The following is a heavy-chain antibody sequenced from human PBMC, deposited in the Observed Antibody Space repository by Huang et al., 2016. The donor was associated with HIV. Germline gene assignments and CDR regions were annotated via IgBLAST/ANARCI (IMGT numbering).Heavy chain of an antibody. J-gene: IGHJ4*02. CDR1: GGSISSSSYY. Sequence: QLQLQESGPGLVKPSETLSLPCTVSGGSISSSSYYWGWIRQPPGKGMGLFWSIYYSGNTYYNPSLKSRVTISVDTAKNEFSLRLGCVTASDTSVYYCARHDIYCSDGSCSGFDYWGQGSLVTVSS. D-gene: IGHD2-15*01. CDR2: IYYSGNT. CDR3: ARHDIYCSDGSCSGFDY. V-gene: IGHV4-39*01.